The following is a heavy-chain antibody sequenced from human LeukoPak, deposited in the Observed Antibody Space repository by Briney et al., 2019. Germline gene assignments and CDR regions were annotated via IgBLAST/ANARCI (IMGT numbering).Heavy chain of an antibody. Sequence: GGSLRLSCAASGYTFSSHGLTWVRQAPGKGPEWISTINGAGDNTFYAETVKGRFTISRDNSKNTLYLQMHNLRAEDTAIYYCAKVSVCYGCYLDYWGQGTLVTVS. V-gene: IGHV3-23*01. J-gene: IGHJ4*02. CDR3: AKVSVCYGCYLDY. D-gene: IGHD3-16*01. CDR2: INGAGDNT. CDR1: GYTFSSHG.